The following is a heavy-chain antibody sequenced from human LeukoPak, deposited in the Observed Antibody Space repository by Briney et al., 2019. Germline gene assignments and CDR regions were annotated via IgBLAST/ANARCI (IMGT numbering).Heavy chain of an antibody. CDR3: ARATYCSSTSCYSY. V-gene: IGHV1-2*02. Sequence: ASVKVSCKASGYTFTGCYMHWVRQAPGQGLEWMGWINPNSGGTNYAQKFQGRVTMTRDTSISTAYMELSRLRSDDTAVYYRARATYCSSTSCYSYWGQGTLVTVSS. J-gene: IGHJ4*02. CDR1: GYTFTGCY. CDR2: INPNSGGT. D-gene: IGHD2-2*02.